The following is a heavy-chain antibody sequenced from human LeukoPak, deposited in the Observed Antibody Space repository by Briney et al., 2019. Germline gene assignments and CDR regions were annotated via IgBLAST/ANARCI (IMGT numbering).Heavy chain of an antibody. CDR1: GGSFSGYY. Sequence: SETLSLTCAVYGGSFSGYYWSWIRQPPGKGLEWIGEINHSGSTNYNPSLKSRVTIMIDTSKKQFYLNLSSVTAADTAVYYCVRLTVPQGFDIWGQGTMVTVSS. J-gene: IGHJ3*02. CDR3: VRLTVPQGFDI. CDR2: INHSGST. D-gene: IGHD4-17*01. V-gene: IGHV4-34*01.